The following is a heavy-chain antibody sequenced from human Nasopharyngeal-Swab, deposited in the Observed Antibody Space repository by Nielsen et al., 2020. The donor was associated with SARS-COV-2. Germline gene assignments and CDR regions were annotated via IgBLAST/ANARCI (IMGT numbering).Heavy chain of an antibody. J-gene: IGHJ6*02. CDR3: ARNIVVVPAAILYYYYAMDV. D-gene: IGHD2-2*01. CDR1: GYTFTSYG. Sequence: ASVKVSCKASGYTFTSYGISWVRQAPGQGLEWMGWISAYNGNTNYAQKLQGRVTMTTDTSTSTVYMELSSLRSEDTAVYYCARNIVVVPAAILYYYYAMDVWGQGTTVTVSS. CDR2: ISAYNGNT. V-gene: IGHV1-18*01.